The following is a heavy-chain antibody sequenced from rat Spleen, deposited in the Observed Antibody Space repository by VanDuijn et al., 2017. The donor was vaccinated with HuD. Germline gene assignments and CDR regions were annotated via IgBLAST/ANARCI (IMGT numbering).Heavy chain of an antibody. CDR1: GFSLTNYG. CDR3: ARAIAADYVMAA. J-gene: IGHJ4*01. V-gene: IGHV2-4*01. D-gene: IGHD1-2*01. Sequence: QVQLKESGPGLVQPSRTLSLTCTVSGFSLTNYGINWVRQPPGKGLEWIAAIWGGGSTHYNSVFKSRLSISRDTSKSQVFLKMNSLQSDDTAIYYCARAIAADYVMAAWGQGASVTVSS. CDR2: IWGGGST.